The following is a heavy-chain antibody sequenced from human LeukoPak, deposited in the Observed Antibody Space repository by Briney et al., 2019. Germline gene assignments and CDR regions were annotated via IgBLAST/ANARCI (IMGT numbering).Heavy chain of an antibody. CDR3: ARDAPVVAARGRFDY. CDR2: ISSSSSYI. V-gene: IGHV3-21*01. CDR1: GFTFSSYS. D-gene: IGHD2-15*01. Sequence: PGGSLRLSCAASGFTFSSYSMNWVRQAPGKGLEWVSSISSSSSYIYYADSVKGRFTISRDNAKNSLHLQMYSLRAEDTAVYYCARDAPVVAARGRFDYWGQGTLVTVSS. J-gene: IGHJ4*02.